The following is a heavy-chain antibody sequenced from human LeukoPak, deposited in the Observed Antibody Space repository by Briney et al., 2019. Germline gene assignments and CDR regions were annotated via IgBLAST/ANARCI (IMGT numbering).Heavy chain of an antibody. V-gene: IGHV4-39*07. Sequence: SETLSLTCTVSGGSISSSSYYWGWIRQPPGKGLEWIGSIYYSGSTYYNPSLKSRVTMSVDTSKNQFSLKLSSVTAADTAVYFCARGRTAYFGDYGTYFDYWGQGTLVTVSS. CDR3: ARGRTAYFGDYGTYFDY. D-gene: IGHD4-17*01. J-gene: IGHJ4*02. CDR2: IYYSGST. CDR1: GGSISSSSYY.